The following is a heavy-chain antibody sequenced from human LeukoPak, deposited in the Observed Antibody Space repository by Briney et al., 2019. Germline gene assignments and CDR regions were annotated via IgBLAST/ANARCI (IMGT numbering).Heavy chain of an antibody. CDR2: ISGSGADT. V-gene: IGHV3-23*01. CDR1: GFTFSSYA. J-gene: IGHJ6*03. CDR3: AKGGTDTGV. Sequence: KSGGSLRLSCAASGFTFSSYAMSWVRQAPGKGLEWVSAISGSGADTYYADSVKGRFTISRDNSKNTLYLQMNSLRAEDTAVYYCAKGGTDTGVWGKGTTVTVSS.